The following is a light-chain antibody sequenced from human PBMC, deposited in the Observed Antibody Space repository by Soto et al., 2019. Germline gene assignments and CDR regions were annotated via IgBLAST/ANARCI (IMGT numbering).Light chain of an antibody. CDR1: QSIGSW. CDR3: QQCTTYST. Sequence: DIQLTQSPSILSASVGDRVTITCRASQSIGSWLAWYQQKPGKAPNLLIFQTSNLESGVPSRFSGSGSGTEFTLTISSLQPDDFATYYCQQCTTYSTFGQGTKVETK. V-gene: IGKV1-5*03. CDR2: QTS. J-gene: IGKJ1*01.